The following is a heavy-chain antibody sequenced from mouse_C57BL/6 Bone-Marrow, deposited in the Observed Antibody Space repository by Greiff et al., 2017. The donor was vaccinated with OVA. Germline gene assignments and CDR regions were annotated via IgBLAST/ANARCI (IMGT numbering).Heavy chain of an antibody. D-gene: IGHD4-1*01. Sequence: VQLVESGPELVKPGASVKISCKASGYTFTDYYINWVKQRPGQGLEWIGWIYPGSGNTKYNEKLKGKATLTVDTSSSTAYMQLSSLTSEDSAVYYCARGDWDYFDYWGQGTTLTVSS. CDR1: GYTFTDYY. J-gene: IGHJ2*01. V-gene: IGHV1-84*01. CDR3: ARGDWDYFDY. CDR2: IYPGSGNT.